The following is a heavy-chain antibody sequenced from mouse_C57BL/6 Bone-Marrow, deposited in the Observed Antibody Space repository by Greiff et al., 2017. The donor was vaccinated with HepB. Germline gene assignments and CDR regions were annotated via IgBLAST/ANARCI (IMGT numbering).Heavy chain of an antibody. V-gene: IGHV1-18*01. CDR2: INPNNGGT. CDR1: GYTFTDYN. J-gene: IGHJ2*01. Sequence: EVQLQQSGPELVKPGASVKIPCKASGYTFTDYNMDWVKQSHGKSLEWIGDINPNNGGTIYNQKFKGKATLTVDKSSSTAYMELRSLTSEDTAVYYCARYPFHYYGSDYFDYWGQGTTLTVSS. D-gene: IGHD1-1*01. CDR3: ARYPFHYYGSDYFDY.